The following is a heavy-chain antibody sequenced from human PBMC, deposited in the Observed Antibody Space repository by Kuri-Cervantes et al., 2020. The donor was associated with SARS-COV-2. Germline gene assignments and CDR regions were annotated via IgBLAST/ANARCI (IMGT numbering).Heavy chain of an antibody. V-gene: IGHV4-61*09. CDR1: GVSVSGGTYY. J-gene: IGHJ4*02. D-gene: IGHD5-24*01. CDR2: LDTSGST. Sequence: LRLSCAVSGVSVSGGTYYWSWIRQPAGKGLEWIGHLDTSGSTTYNPSLKSRVIISIDTSKNQVSLRLTSATAADTAVYYCGRVSWLQLWQRYSDSWGQGTLVTVSS. CDR3: GRVSWLQLWQRYSDS.